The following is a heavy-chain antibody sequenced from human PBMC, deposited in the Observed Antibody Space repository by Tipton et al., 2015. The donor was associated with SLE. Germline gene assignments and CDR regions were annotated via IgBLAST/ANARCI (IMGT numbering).Heavy chain of an antibody. Sequence: TLSLTCAVSGYSISSGYYWGWIRQPPGKGLEWIGSIYQSGSTYYNPSLKSRVTISVDTSKNQFSLKLSSVTAADTAVYYCGRHKTATRAFDFWGQGTLVTVSS. D-gene: IGHD1-1*01. J-gene: IGHJ3*01. CDR1: GYSISSGYY. CDR2: IYQSGST. CDR3: GRHKTATRAFDF. V-gene: IGHV4-38-2*01.